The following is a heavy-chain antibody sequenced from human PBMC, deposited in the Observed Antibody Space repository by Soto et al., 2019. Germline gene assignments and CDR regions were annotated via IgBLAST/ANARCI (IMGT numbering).Heavy chain of an antibody. D-gene: IGHD3-3*01. CDR3: ARAYYDLWSGSRYYYMDV. CDR1: GDSISSGGHY. CDR2: IYYSGST. Sequence: QVQLQESGPGLVKPSQTLSLTCSVSGDSISSGGHYWIWIRQNPEKGLEWIGYIYYSGSTYYNPSLKSRVTISGDTSKNQFSLRLNSVTAADTAVYYCARAYYDLWSGSRYYYMDVWGKGTTVSVSS. J-gene: IGHJ6*03. V-gene: IGHV4-31*03.